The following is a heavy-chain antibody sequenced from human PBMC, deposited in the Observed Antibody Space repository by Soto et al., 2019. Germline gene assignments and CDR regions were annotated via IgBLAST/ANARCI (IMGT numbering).Heavy chain of an antibody. Sequence: ALVKVSCKASGGTFSSYAISWVRQAPGQGLEWMGGIIPIFGTANYAQKFQGRVTITADESTSTAYMELSSLRSEDTAVYYCARKEDYGDYDWYFDLWGRGTLVTVSS. V-gene: IGHV1-69*13. J-gene: IGHJ2*01. CDR2: IIPIFGTA. D-gene: IGHD4-17*01. CDR3: ARKEDYGDYDWYFDL. CDR1: GGTFSSYA.